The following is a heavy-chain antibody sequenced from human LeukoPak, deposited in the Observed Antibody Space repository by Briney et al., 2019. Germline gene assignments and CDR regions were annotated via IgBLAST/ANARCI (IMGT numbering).Heavy chain of an antibody. CDR3: ARGDIAVACNIDY. V-gene: IGHV4-30-2*01. Sequence: SETLSLTCAVSGGSISSCGYSWIWIRQPPGKGLEWIGYLYHSGRTYYNPSLKSRFTISVDRSKNQFSRKPSSVTAPDTAVYYCARGDIAVACNIDYWGQGTLVTVSS. CDR1: GGSISSCGYS. J-gene: IGHJ4*02. CDR2: LYHSGRT. D-gene: IGHD6-19*01.